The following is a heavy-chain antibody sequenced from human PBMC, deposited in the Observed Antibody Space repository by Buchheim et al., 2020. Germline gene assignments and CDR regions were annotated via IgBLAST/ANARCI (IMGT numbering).Heavy chain of an antibody. CDR3: ARDRGAHDYGPIDF. CDR2: IHYTGLA. V-gene: IGHV4-31*03. J-gene: IGHJ4*02. Sequence: QVQLQESGPGLVKPSQTLSLTCTVSGVSISSGPFYWTWIRQQPGKGLEWIGYIHYTGLAYSSPSLSSRLSMSVDTSPNQFSLTLTAVTAADTAIYYCARDRGAHDYGPIDFWGQG. CDR1: GVSISSGPFY. D-gene: IGHD4-17*01.